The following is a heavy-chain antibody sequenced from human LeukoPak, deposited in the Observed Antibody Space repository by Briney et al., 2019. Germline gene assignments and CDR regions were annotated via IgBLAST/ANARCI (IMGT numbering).Heavy chain of an antibody. J-gene: IGHJ5*02. V-gene: IGHV3-30*02. CDR3: ARGGVVRLGRLDP. D-gene: IGHD2-15*01. CDR2: IRYDGSNK. Sequence: GGSLRLSCAASGFTFSSYGMHWVRQAPGKGLEWVAFIRYDGSNKYYADSVKGRFTISRDNSKNTLYLHVNSLRPEDTAVYYCARGGVVRLGRLDPWGQGTLVTVSS. CDR1: GFTFSSYG.